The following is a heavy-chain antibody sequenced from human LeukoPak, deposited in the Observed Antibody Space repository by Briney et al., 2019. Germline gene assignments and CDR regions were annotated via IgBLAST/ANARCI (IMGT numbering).Heavy chain of an antibody. J-gene: IGHJ3*02. CDR3: ARDFMIHCSSTSCYQWVFDI. D-gene: IGHD2-2*01. Sequence: ASVKVSCKASGYTFTSYGISWVRQAPGQGLEWRGGISAYNGNTNYAQKLQGRVTMTTDTSTSTAYMELRSLRSDDTAVYYCARDFMIHCSSTSCYQWVFDIRGQGTMVTVSS. CDR2: ISAYNGNT. V-gene: IGHV1-18*01. CDR1: GYTFTSYG.